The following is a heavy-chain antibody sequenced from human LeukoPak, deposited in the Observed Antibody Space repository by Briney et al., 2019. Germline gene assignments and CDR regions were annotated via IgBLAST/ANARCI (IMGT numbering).Heavy chain of an antibody. CDR2: IKQDGSEK. Sequence: PGGSLRLSCAASGFTFSSYWMSWVRQAPGKGLEWVANIKQDGSEKYYVDSVKGRFTISRDNAKNSLYLQMNSLRAEDTAVYYCARGNYDFWSGHYIHYWGQGTLVTVSS. CDR3: ARGNYDFWSGHYIHY. V-gene: IGHV3-7*01. J-gene: IGHJ4*02. CDR1: GFTFSSYW. D-gene: IGHD3-3*01.